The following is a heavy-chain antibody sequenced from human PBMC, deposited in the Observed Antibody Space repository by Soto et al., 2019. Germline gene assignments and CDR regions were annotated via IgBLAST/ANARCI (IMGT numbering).Heavy chain of an antibody. V-gene: IGHV4-34*01. CDR1: VGSFSGYY. CDR3: ARLSGPGNWFDP. Sequence: SESLSLACAVYVGSFSGYYWSWIRQPPGKGLEWIGEINHSGITNYNPSLKSRVTISVDTSKNQFSLKLSSVTAADTAVYYCARLSGPGNWFDPWGQGTLVTVSS. CDR2: INHSGIT. D-gene: IGHD3-10*01. J-gene: IGHJ5*02.